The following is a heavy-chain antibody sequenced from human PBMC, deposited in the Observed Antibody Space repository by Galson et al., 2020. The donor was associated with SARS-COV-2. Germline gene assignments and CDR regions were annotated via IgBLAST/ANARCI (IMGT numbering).Heavy chain of an antibody. D-gene: IGHD2-2*01. CDR3: ARAGYCSSTSCYHNWFDP. V-gene: IGHV3-23*01. J-gene: IGHJ5*02. CDR1: GFTFSSYA. CDR2: ISGSGGST. Sequence: GGYLRLSCAASGFTFSSYAMNWVRQAPGKGLEWVSSISGSGGSTYYADSVKGRFTISRDNSKNTLFLQMNSLRAEDTAVYYCARAGYCSSTSCYHNWFDPWGQGTLVTVSS.